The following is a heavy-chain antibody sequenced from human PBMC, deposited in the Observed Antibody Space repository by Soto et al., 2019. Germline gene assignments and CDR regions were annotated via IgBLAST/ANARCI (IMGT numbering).Heavy chain of an antibody. CDR2: VSTYNGNT. V-gene: IGHV1-18*04. Sequence: ASVKVSCKASGYTFSDYAVSWVRQAPGQGLEWMGWVSTYNGNTIYAQHLRDRVTMTRDTSSNTAYMELGSLRSDDTAVYYCARSNPDQSKLDFWGQGTLVTVSS. CDR3: ARSNPDQSKLDF. J-gene: IGHJ4*02. D-gene: IGHD2-2*01. CDR1: GYTFSDYA.